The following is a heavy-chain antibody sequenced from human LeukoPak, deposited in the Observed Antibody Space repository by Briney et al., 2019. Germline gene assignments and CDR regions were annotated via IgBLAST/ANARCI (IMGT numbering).Heavy chain of an antibody. J-gene: IGHJ4*02. Sequence: PGGSLRLSCAASGFTFSSSAMHWVRQAPGKGLEWVAVISYDGSNKYYADSVKGRFTISRDNSKSTLYLQMNSLRAEDTAVYYCARDPAPYNTSYVDYWGQGTLVPVSS. CDR3: ARDPAPYNTSYVDY. D-gene: IGHD1-14*01. V-gene: IGHV3-30-3*01. CDR1: GFTFSSSA. CDR2: ISYDGSNK.